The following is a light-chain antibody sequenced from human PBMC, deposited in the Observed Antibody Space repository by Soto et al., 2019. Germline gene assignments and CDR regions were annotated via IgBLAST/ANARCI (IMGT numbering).Light chain of an antibody. V-gene: IGLV1-47*01. Sequence: QSVLTQPPSASGTPGQTITISCSGSSSNIGSNYVYWYQQLPGTAPQLLIYRNNQRPSGVPDRFSGSKSGTSASLAISGLRSEDEANYYCAAWADSLSGVVFGGGTKVTVL. CDR3: AAWADSLSGVV. CDR1: SSNIGSNY. J-gene: IGLJ3*02. CDR2: RNN.